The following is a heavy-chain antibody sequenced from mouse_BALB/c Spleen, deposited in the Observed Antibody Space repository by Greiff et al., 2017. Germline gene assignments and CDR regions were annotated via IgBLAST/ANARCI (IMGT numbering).Heavy chain of an antibody. CDR2: INPGSGGT. CDR3: ARERGGAMDY. V-gene: IGHV1-54*01. CDR1: GYAFTNYL. Sequence: QVQLQQSGAELVRPGTSVKVSCKASGYAFTNYLIEWVKQRPGQGLEWIGVINPGSGGTNYNEKFKGKATLTADKSSSTAYMQLSSLTSDDSAVYFCARERGGAMDYWGQGTSVTVSS. J-gene: IGHJ4*01.